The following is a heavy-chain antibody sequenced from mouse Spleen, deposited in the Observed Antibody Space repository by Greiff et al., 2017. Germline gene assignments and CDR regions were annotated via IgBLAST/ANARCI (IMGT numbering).Heavy chain of an antibody. CDR1: GYTFTSYW. Sequence: VQLQQPGAELVRPGTSVKLSCKASGYTFTSYWMHWVKQRPGQGLEWIGVIDPSDSYTNYNQKFKGKATLTVDTSSSTAYMQLSSLTSEDSAVYYCAREGTGGDYFDYWGQGTTLTVSS. CDR2: IDPSDSYT. CDR3: AREGTGGDYFDY. V-gene: IGHV1-59*01. D-gene: IGHD4-1*01. J-gene: IGHJ2*01.